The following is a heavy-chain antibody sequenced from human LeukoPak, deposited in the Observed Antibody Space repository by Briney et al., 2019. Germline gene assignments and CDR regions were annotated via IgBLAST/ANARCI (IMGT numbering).Heavy chain of an antibody. V-gene: IGHV3-21*01. J-gene: IGHJ4*02. D-gene: IGHD3-10*01. Sequence: GGSLRLSCAASGFIFSTYSMTWVRQVPGKGLEWVSSISTTSGYINYADSMKGRFTISRDNAKNSLYLQMNSLRAEDTAVYYCAREQTYYTSGTYYNALDYWGQGTLVTVSS. CDR3: AREQTYYTSGTYYNALDY. CDR1: GFIFSTYS. CDR2: ISTTSGYI.